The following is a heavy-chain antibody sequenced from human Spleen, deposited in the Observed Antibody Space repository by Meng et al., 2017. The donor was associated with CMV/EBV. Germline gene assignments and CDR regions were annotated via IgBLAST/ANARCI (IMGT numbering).Heavy chain of an antibody. V-gene: IGHV4-34*01. J-gene: IGHJ5*02. CDR2: INHSGST. D-gene: IGHD2-2*01. CDR1: GGSFSGYY. CDR3: ARGGYCTSTSCPLSGGWFDP. Sequence: GSLRLSCAVYGGSFSGYYWSWIRQPPGKGLEWIGEINHSGSTNYNPSLKSRVTISVDTSKNQFSLKLSSVTAADTAVYYCARGGYCTSTSCPLSGGWFDPWGQGTLVTVSS.